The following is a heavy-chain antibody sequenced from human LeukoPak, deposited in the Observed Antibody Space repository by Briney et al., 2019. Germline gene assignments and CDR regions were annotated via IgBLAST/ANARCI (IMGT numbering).Heavy chain of an antibody. J-gene: IGHJ4*02. Sequence: GSLRLSCAASGFNFSDYFMSWIRQAPGKGLQWLAYISKTGRGIEYAESVRGRFTISRDNAKNSVFLQMDSLRAEDTAVYFCATVRYSTIWSFEFDNWGQGALVTVSS. CDR2: ISKTGRGI. V-gene: IGHV3-11*01. D-gene: IGHD5-12*01. CDR1: GFNFSDYF. CDR3: ATVRYSTIWSFEFDN.